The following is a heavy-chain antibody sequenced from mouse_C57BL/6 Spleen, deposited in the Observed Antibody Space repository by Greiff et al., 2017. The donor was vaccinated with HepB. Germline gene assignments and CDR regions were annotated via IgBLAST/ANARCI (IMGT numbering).Heavy chain of an antibody. V-gene: IGHV1-62-2*01. CDR1: GYTFTEYT. Sequence: QVHVKQSGAELVKPGASVKLSCKASGYTFTEYTIHWVKQRSGQGLEWIGWFYPGSGSIKYNEKFKDKATLTADKSSSTVYMELSRLTSEDSAVYFCARHEAHYGEGYWYFDVWGTGTTVTVSS. J-gene: IGHJ1*03. D-gene: IGHD1-1*01. CDR3: ARHEAHYGEGYWYFDV. CDR2: FYPGSGSI.